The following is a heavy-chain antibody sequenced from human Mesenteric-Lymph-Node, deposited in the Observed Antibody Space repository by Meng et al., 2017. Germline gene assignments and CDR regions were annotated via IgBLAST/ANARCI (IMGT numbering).Heavy chain of an antibody. CDR2: IYHGVNI. V-gene: IGHV4-30-2*01. D-gene: IGHD3-10*01. J-gene: IGHJ5*02. CDR3: VRDTRRGGGWFDP. CDR1: GDSITSGDYS. Sequence: QVQLQESCSGLVRPSQTLSLTCSVSGDSITSGDYSWTWIRQPPGKGLEWIGYIYHGVNIYYTPSLRSRVTISVDKSRNQFSLKLTSVSAADTAVYYCVRDTRRGGGWFDPWGQGTLVTVSS.